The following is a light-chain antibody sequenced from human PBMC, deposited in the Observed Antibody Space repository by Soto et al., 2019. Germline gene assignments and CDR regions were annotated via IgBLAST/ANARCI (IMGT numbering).Light chain of an antibody. CDR1: QTVSSS. CDR2: EAS. Sequence: EIVLTQSPATLSLSPGERATLSCRASQTVSSSLAWYQQKPGQAPRLLIYEASNRASGIPARFSGSGSGADFPLTISRLEPEVSALYYCQQHINWPLTFGGGTKVEIK. V-gene: IGKV3-11*01. CDR3: QQHINWPLT. J-gene: IGKJ4*01.